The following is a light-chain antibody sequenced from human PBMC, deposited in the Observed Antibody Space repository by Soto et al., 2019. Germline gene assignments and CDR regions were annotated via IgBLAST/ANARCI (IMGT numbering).Light chain of an antibody. CDR3: QQHASSPRT. J-gene: IGKJ1*01. V-gene: IGKV3-20*01. CDR1: QSLSRTY. Sequence: EIVMTQSPATLSVSPGERATLSCRASQSLSRTYLAWYQQNPGQAPRLLIYGASSRATGIPDRFSGSGYGTDFTLTISRLEPEDFAVYFCQQHASSPRTFGQGTKVEIK. CDR2: GAS.